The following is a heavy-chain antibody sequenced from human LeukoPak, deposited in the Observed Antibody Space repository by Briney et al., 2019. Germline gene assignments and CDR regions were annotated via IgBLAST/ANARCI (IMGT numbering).Heavy chain of an antibody. J-gene: IGHJ4*02. CDR2: FDPEDGET. D-gene: IGHD3-22*01. CDR3: ATGPPLYYYDSSGYLGY. V-gene: IGHV1-24*01. Sequence: ASVKVSCKVSGYTLTELSMHWVRQAPGKGLEWMGGFDPEDGETIYAQKFQGRVTMTEDTSTDTACMELSSLRSEDTAVYYCATGPPLYYYDSSGYLGYWGQGTLVTVSS. CDR1: GYTLTELS.